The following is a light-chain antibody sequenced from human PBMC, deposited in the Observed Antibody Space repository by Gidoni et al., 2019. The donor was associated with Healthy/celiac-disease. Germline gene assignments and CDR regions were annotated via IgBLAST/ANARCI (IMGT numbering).Light chain of an antibody. Sequence: DIQSTQSPSSLSASVGDRVTITCRASQSISSYLNWYQQKPGKAPKLLIYAASSLQSGVPSRFSGSGSGTDFTLTISSLQPEDFATYYCQQSYITPCSFGQGTKLEIK. CDR1: QSISSY. J-gene: IGKJ2*04. V-gene: IGKV1-39*01. CDR3: QQSYITPCS. CDR2: AAS.